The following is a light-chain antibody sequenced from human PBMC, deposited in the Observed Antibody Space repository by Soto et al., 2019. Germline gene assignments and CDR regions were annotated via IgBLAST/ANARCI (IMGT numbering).Light chain of an antibody. CDR3: QQRSNWPLT. V-gene: IGKV3-11*01. CDR2: DAS. J-gene: IGKJ4*01. CDR1: QSVSSY. Sequence: EIVLTQSPATLSLSPGERATLSCRASQSVSSYLAWYQQTPGQAPRLLIYDASNRATGIPARFSGSGSGTGFTLTISSLEPEDCAVYYCQQRSNWPLTFGGGTKVEIK.